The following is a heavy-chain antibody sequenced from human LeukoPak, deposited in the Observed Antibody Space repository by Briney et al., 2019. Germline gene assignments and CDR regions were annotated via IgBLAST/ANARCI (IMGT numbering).Heavy chain of an antibody. V-gene: IGHV3-23*01. CDR1: GFTFSSFA. CDR2: MSGDAPST. D-gene: IGHD6-13*01. Sequence: GGSLRLSCAASGFTFSSFATNWVRQAPGKGLKWVSTMSGDAPSTYYADSVKGRFTISRDNSKNTLYLQMNSLRAEDTAVYYCAKRTSGSSWYSSDYWGQGTLVTVSS. CDR3: AKRTSGSSWYSSDY. J-gene: IGHJ4*02.